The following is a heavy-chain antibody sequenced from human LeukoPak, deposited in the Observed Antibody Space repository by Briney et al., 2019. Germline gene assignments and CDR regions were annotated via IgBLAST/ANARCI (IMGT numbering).Heavy chain of an antibody. D-gene: IGHD2-2*01. CDR3: AKDRMKWRVAAASIEY. CDR1: GFSLSSYE. V-gene: IGHV3-48*03. J-gene: IGHJ4*02. Sequence: PGGSLRLSCEASGFSLSSYEMNWVRQAPGKGLEWVSHISSRGSTIYYADSVKGRFTISRDNSKSTLYLQMNSLRGDDTAVYYCAKDRMKWRVAAASIEYWGRGTLVTVST. CDR2: ISSRGSTI.